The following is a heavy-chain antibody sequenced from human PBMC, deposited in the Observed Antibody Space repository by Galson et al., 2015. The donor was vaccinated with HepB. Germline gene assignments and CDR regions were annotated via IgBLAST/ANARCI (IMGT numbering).Heavy chain of an antibody. CDR3: ARYYGNYRAFDY. CDR1: GFTFSSYT. CDR2: ISSDEIHK. Sequence: SLRLSCAASGFTFSSYTMHWVRQAPGKGLEWVALISSDEIHKIYADSVKGRFAVSRDNFNNILYLQMNSLRVEDTAVYYCARYYGNYRAFDYWGQGTLVTVSS. D-gene: IGHD4-11*01. J-gene: IGHJ4*02. V-gene: IGHV3-30*09.